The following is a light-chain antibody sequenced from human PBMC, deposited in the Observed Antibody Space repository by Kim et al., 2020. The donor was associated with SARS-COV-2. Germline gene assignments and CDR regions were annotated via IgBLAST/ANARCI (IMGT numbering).Light chain of an antibody. CDR1: QSISSS. J-gene: IGKJ1*01. V-gene: IGKV3-15*01. Sequence: EILMTQSPNTLSVSPGERATLSCRASQSISSSLAWYQQKPGQAPRLLIYDSSTRATGISARFSGSGSGTEFTLTISSLQSEDFAVYYCQQYNNWPRTFGQGTKVDIK. CDR3: QQYNNWPRT. CDR2: DSS.